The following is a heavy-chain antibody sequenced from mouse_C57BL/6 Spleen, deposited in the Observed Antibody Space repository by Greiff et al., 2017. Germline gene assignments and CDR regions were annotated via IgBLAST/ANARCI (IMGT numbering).Heavy chain of an antibody. Sequence: QVHVKQSGAELAKPGASVKLSCKASGYTFTSYWMHWVKQRPGQGLEWIGYINPSSGYTKYNQKFKDKATLTADKSSSTAYMQLSSLTYEDSAVYYCAREERTGTAWFAYWGQGTLVTVSA. CDR1: GYTFTSYW. CDR2: INPSSGYT. D-gene: IGHD4-1*01. J-gene: IGHJ3*01. V-gene: IGHV1-7*01. CDR3: AREERTGTAWFAY.